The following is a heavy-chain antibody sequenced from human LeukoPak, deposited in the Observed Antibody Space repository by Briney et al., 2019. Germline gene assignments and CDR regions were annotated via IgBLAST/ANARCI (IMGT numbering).Heavy chain of an antibody. CDR1: GFTFTGSA. CDR2: ISGTGGST. V-gene: IGHV3-23*01. D-gene: IGHD1-26*01. Sequence: GGSLRLSCAASGFTFTGSATNWVRQAPGKGLEWVSAISGTGGSTYYADSVKGRFTISRDSSKNTLYLQMNSLRAEDTAMYYCAKDRGFSGSYYGSEFWGQGALVTVSS. CDR3: AKDRGFSGSYYGSEF. J-gene: IGHJ4*02.